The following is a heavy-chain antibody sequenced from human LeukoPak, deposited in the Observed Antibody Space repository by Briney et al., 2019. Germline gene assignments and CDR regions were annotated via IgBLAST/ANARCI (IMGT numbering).Heavy chain of an antibody. D-gene: IGHD2-15*01. CDR3: VREARESGGFDY. CDR1: GFTFRSYW. CDR2: IKQDESEK. J-gene: IGHJ4*02. V-gene: IGHV3-7*01. Sequence: GGSLRLSCAGSGFTFRSYWMSWVRQAPGKGLEWVANIKQDESEKYYVDSVKGRFTISRDNAKNSLYLQVNSLRAEDTAVYYCVREARESGGFDYWGQGTLVTVSS.